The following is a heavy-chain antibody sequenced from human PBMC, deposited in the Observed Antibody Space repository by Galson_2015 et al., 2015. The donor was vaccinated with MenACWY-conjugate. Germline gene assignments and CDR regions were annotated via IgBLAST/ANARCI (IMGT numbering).Heavy chain of an antibody. V-gene: IGHV3-74*01. Sequence: SLRLSCAASGFTFSNYWMHWVRQAPGKGLVWVSRIYSDGSSTTYADSVKGRFTISRDHTNNSLYLQMNNLRSDDTALYYCARDLSYQPLLHFSETPRGAFDIWGQGTMVTVSS. D-gene: IGHD2-2*01. CDR2: IYSDGSST. J-gene: IGHJ3*02. CDR1: GFTFSNYW. CDR3: ARDLSYQPLLHFSETPRGAFDI.